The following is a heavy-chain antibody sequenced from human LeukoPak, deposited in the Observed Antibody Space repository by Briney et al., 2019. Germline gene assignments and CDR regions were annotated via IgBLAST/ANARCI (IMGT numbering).Heavy chain of an antibody. CDR1: GFTFSSYW. D-gene: IGHD7-27*01. CDR2: INSDGSST. Sequence: GGSLRLSCAASGFTFSSYWMHWVRQAPGKGLVWVSRINSDGSSTIYADSVKGRFTISRDNAKNTLYLQMNSLRAEDTAVYYCARAAIGRYLNGVDYWGQGTLVTVSS. CDR3: ARAAIGRYLNGVDY. V-gene: IGHV3-74*01. J-gene: IGHJ4*02.